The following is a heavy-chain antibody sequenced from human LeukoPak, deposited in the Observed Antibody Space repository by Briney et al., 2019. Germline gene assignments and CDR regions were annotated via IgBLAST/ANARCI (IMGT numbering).Heavy chain of an antibody. CDR2: INTDGSIT. D-gene: IGHD4-11*01. Sequence: TGGSLRLSCAASGFTFRSYWMHWVRQVPGKGLMWVSRINTDGSITTYADSVKGRFTISRDNAKNTLYLEMNSLTAADTAVYYCASHTRTTHDYWGQGTLVTVSS. J-gene: IGHJ4*02. V-gene: IGHV3-74*03. CDR3: ASHTRTTHDY. CDR1: GFTFRSYW.